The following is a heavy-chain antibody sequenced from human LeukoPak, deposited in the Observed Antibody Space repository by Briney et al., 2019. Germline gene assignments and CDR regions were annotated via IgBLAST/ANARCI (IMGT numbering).Heavy chain of an antibody. J-gene: IGHJ4*02. D-gene: IGHD6-6*01. CDR3: AKDEWSIAALTFDY. Sequence: PGGSLRLSCAASVFTFSSYAMIWVRHSPGRGREWVSAISGSGGSTSYADSVTGRFTISRDHSKNTPYLQLNSLRAEDTAVYYCAKDEWSIAALTFDYWAREPWSASPQ. CDR1: VFTFSSYA. V-gene: IGHV3-23*01. CDR2: ISGSGGST.